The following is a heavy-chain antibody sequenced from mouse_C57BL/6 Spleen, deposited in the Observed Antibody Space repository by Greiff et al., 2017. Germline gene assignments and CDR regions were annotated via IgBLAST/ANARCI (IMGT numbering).Heavy chain of an antibody. Sequence: VQLQQSGAELVKPGASVKLSCTASGFNIKDYYMHWVKQRTEQGLEWIGRIDPEDGETKYAPKFQGKATITADTSSNTAYLQLSSLTSEDTAVYYCAREVVIATVVGAFYYAMDYWGQGTSVTVSS. CDR3: AREVVIATVVGAFYYAMDY. D-gene: IGHD1-1*01. J-gene: IGHJ4*01. CDR1: GFNIKDYY. V-gene: IGHV14-2*01. CDR2: IDPEDGET.